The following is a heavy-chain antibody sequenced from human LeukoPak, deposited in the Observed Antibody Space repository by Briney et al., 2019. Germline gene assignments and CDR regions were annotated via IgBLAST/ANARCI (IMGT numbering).Heavy chain of an antibody. Sequence: GGSLRLSCAASKFTVGSKYMSWVRQAPGKGLEWVSSITSTSSYIYYADSVKGRFTISRDNAKNSLYLQMNSLRAEDTAVYYCASWVVTPIDYWGQGTLVTVSS. CDR3: ASWVVTPIDY. CDR1: KFTVGSKY. V-gene: IGHV3-21*01. CDR2: ITSTSSYI. D-gene: IGHD4-23*01. J-gene: IGHJ4*02.